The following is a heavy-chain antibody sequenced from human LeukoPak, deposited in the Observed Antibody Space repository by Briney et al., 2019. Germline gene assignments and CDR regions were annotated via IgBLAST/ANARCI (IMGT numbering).Heavy chain of an antibody. CDR2: IYTSGST. Sequence: SETLSLTCTVSGGSISSYYWSWIRQPAGRGLEWIGRIYTSGSTNYNPSLKSRVTMSVATSKNQFSLRLSSVTAADTAVYYCARDSGYSGYVGGPFDYWGQGTLVTVSS. D-gene: IGHD5-12*01. CDR1: GGSISSYY. V-gene: IGHV4-4*07. J-gene: IGHJ4*02. CDR3: ARDSGYSGYVGGPFDY.